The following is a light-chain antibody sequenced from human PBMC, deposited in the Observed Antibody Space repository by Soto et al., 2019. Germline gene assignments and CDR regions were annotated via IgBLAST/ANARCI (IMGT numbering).Light chain of an antibody. Sequence: IVMTQSPATLSVSPGEGATLSCRASETISRDLAWYQQKPGQSPRLLIFGAFTRATGVPVRFSGSGSGTEFTLTVSSLQSEDVAVYFCQQYNKWPLTFGGGPRVEIK. CDR3: QQYNKWPLT. CDR2: GAF. CDR1: ETISRD. J-gene: IGKJ4*01. V-gene: IGKV3D-15*01.